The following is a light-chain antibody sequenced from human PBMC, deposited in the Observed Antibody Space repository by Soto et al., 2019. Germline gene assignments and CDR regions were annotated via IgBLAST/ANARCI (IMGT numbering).Light chain of an antibody. CDR1: QSIGDN. J-gene: IGKJ4*01. CDR3: HPRLHTPPP. V-gene: IGKV1-39*01. CDR2: AAS. Sequence: DIQSSQAPSSRSGSGGYRVTITCRASQSIGDNLNWYQQKPGTAPNLLIYAASSLQSGVPSRFSGSASGTDLTLTITNLQTEDFVSFFCHPRLHTPPPFGGGTKVDI.